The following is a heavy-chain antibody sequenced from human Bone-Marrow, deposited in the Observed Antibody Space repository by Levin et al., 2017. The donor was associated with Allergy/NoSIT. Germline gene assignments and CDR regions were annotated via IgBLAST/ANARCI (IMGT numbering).Heavy chain of an antibody. CDR3: AKDERGYCSGGSCSYPGFDY. D-gene: IGHD2-15*01. CDR1: GFTFDDYA. J-gene: IGHJ4*02. CDR2: ISWNSGSI. Sequence: SLKISCAASGFTFDDYAMHWVRQAPGKGLEWVSGISWNSGSIGYADSVKGRFTISRDNAKNSLYLQMNSLRAEDTALYYCAKDERGYCSGGSCSYPGFDYWGQGTLVTVSS. V-gene: IGHV3-9*01.